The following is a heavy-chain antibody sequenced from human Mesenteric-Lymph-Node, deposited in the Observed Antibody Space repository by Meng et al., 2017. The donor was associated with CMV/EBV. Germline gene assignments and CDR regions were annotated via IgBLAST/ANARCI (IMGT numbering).Heavy chain of an antibody. J-gene: IGHJ3*02. Sequence: GESLKISCVASGFTFSSHEMNWVRQAPGKGLEWISYIRDSSTYYADSVKGRFTISRDNAKNSLYLQMSSLRAEDTAVYYCARGGYCSNTTCYLFNGFDMWGQGTVVTVSS. CDR1: GFTFSSHE. D-gene: IGHD2-2*01. CDR3: ARGGYCSNTTCYLFNGFDM. V-gene: IGHV3-48*03. CDR2: IRDSST.